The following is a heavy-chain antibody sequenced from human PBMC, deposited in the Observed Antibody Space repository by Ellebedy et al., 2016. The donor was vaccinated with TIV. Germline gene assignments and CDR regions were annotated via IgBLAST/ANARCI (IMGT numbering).Heavy chain of an antibody. CDR1: GGSFSNYY. D-gene: IGHD2-2*02. V-gene: IGHV4-59*01. CDR2: IFYSETT. Sequence: SETLSLTCIASGGSFSNYYWNWIRQPPGKGLEWIGHIFYSETTNYNPSLKSRVTISLDQSNSQFSLKLTSVTAADTAVYYCARYTRVPDSWGQGTLVTVSS. J-gene: IGHJ4*02. CDR3: ARYTRVPDS.